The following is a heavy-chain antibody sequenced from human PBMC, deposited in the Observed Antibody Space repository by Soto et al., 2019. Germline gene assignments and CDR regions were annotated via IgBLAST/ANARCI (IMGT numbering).Heavy chain of an antibody. D-gene: IGHD2-8*01. J-gene: IGHJ4*02. CDR1: GFTFSSYA. CDR2: ISGSGGST. V-gene: IGHV3-23*01. CDR3: AKDGVRMVYANYFDS. Sequence: EVQLLESGGGLVQPRGSLRLSCAASGFTFSSYAMSCVRQAPGKGLEWVSAISGSGGSTYYADSVKGRFTVSGDNSKTRLYLQMTSLRAEDTAVYSCAKDGVRMVYANYFDSWGQGTLVIVSS.